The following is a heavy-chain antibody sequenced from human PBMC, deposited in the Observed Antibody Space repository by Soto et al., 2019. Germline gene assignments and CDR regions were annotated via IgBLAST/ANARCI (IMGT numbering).Heavy chain of an antibody. CDR3: ARHGVAYDYVWGSYRGWFDP. CDR1: GGSISSSSYY. V-gene: IGHV4-39*01. Sequence: QLQLQESGPGLVKPSETLSLTCTVSGGSISSSSYYWGWIRQPPGKGLEWIGSIYYSGSTYYNPSLRSRVTISVDTSKNQFSLKLSSVTAADTAVYYFARHGVAYDYVWGSYRGWFDPWGQGTLVTVSS. CDR2: IYYSGST. D-gene: IGHD3-16*02. J-gene: IGHJ5*02.